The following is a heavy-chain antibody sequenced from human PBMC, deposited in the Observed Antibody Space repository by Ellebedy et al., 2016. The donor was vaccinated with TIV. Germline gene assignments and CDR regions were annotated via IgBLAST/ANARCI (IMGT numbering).Heavy chain of an antibody. D-gene: IGHD4-17*01. CDR3: SAAYGRVTPAY. CDR1: GGSISSHY. Sequence: MLGGSLRLSCTVSGGSISSHYWSWIRLPPGKGLEWIGYIYYSGSTNYNPSLKSRVTISVDTSKNQFSLKVNSVTAADTAVYYCSAAYGRVTPAYWGQGTLVTVSS. V-gene: IGHV4-59*11. J-gene: IGHJ4*02. CDR2: IYYSGST.